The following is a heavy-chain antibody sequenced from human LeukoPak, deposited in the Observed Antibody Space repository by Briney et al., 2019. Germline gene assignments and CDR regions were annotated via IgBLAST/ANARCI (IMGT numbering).Heavy chain of an antibody. CDR2: IKQDGSEK. Sequence: GGSLRLSCAASGFTFSAYWMGWVRQAPGKGLEWVANIKQDGSEKYYVDSVEGRFTISRDNAKNSLYLQMNSLRAEDTAVYYCARDRRIAVAGTPHYFDCWGQGTLVTVSS. V-gene: IGHV3-7*01. D-gene: IGHD6-19*01. CDR3: ARDRRIAVAGTPHYFDC. CDR1: GFTFSAYW. J-gene: IGHJ4*02.